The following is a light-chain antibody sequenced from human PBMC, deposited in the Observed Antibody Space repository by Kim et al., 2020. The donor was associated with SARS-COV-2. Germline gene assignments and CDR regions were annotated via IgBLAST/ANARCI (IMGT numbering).Light chain of an antibody. V-gene: IGKV1D-13*01. Sequence: GDRVTITCRASKDISSALAWYQQKPGKAPKLLIYDSSTLESGVPSRFSGSGSGTDFTLTISSLQPEDFATYYCQQFNNLFTFGQ. J-gene: IGKJ2*01. CDR2: DSS. CDR1: KDISSA. CDR3: QQFNNLFT.